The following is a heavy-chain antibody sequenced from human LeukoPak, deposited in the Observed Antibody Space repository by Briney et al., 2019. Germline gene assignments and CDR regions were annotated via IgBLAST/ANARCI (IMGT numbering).Heavy chain of an antibody. J-gene: IGHJ4*02. D-gene: IGHD6-19*01. CDR1: GDSISSGSYY. CDR3: ARGSGWSCDY. CDR2: IYTSGST. Sequence: SETLSLTCTVSGDSISSGSYYWGWIRQPAGKGLEWIGRIYTSGSTNYNPSLKSRVTISVDKSKNQFSLKLSSVTAADTAVYYCARGSGWSCDYWGQGTLVTVSS. V-gene: IGHV4-61*02.